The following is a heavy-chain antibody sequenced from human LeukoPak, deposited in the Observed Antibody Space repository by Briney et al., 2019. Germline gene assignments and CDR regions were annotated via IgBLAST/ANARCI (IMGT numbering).Heavy chain of an antibody. CDR3: ARDRGLTLFYYGLDV. CDR2: ISSSDSTV. CDR1: GFTFSKHE. D-gene: IGHD3-9*01. Sequence: GGSLRLSCTASGFTFSKHEMTWVRQAPGKGLEWVSYISSSDSTVHYADSVKGRFTISRDNAKNSLYLQMNSLRAEDAAIYYCARDRGLTLFYYGLDVWGQGTTVTVSS. V-gene: IGHV3-48*03. J-gene: IGHJ6*02.